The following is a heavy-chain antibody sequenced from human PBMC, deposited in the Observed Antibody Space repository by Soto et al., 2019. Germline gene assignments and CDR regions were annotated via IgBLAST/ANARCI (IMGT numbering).Heavy chain of an antibody. V-gene: IGHV3-23*01. CDR3: LKRLQPKMIAAADAFEI. J-gene: IGHJ3*02. D-gene: IGHD6-25*01. Sequence: PGGSLRLSCAASGFTFSSYAMSLVRQAPGKGLEWVSAISGSGGSTYYADSVKGRFTISRDNSKNTLYLQMNSLRAGDTAVYYFLKRLQPKMIAAADAFEILGQGTLVTVSS. CDR1: GFTFSSYA. CDR2: ISGSGGST.